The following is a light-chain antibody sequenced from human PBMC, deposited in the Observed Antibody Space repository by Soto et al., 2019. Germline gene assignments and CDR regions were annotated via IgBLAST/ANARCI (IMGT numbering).Light chain of an antibody. CDR3: QQLHDYPIT. V-gene: IGKV1-9*01. CDR2: AAS. J-gene: IGKJ5*01. Sequence: ILLTQSPSSLSASVGDRVTITCRASQGIDSSFAWYQQKPGKAPKLLIYAASSLQSGVPSRFSCSGSGTDFTLTISSLQPEDFATYYCQQLHDYPITFGQGTRVEIK. CDR1: QGIDSS.